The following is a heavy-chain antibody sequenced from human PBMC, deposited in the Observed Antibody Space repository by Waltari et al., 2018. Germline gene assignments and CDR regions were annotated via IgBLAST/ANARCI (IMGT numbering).Heavy chain of an antibody. CDR1: GFTFRSYE. Sequence: EVLVVESGGALVQPGGSLRLSCVASGFTFRSYEMNWIRQPPGKGLEWVSYVSSSGSTIYYADSVKGRFTLSRDNAKDSLYLEMNSLRAEDTAVYYCARRCDNTWGRALDIWGQGTMVTVSS. V-gene: IGHV3-48*03. J-gene: IGHJ3*02. CDR3: ARRCDNTWGRALDI. CDR2: VSSSGSTI. D-gene: IGHD3-16*01.